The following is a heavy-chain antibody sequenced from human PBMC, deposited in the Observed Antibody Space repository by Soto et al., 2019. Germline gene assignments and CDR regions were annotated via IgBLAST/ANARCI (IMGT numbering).Heavy chain of an antibody. D-gene: IGHD5-12*01. J-gene: IGHJ4*02. CDR1: GGTFSSYT. Sequence: GASVKVSCKASGGTFSSYTISWVRQAPGQGLEWMGRIIPYNGIANYAQKLQGRVTITADTSTSTAYMELRSLRSDDTAVYYCARVPLVALVDYWGQGTLVTVSS. CDR2: IIPYNGIA. CDR3: ARVPLVALVDY. V-gene: IGHV1-69*02.